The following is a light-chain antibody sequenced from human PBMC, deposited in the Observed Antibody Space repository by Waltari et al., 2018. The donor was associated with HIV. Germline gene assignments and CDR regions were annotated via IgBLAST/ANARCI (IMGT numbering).Light chain of an antibody. J-gene: IGKJ1*01. Sequence: DIQMTQSPSPLSASVGDRVPTTCRASQGISNYLAWYQQKPGKVPQLLIYAASTLQSGVPSRFSGSGSGTDFTLTISSLQPEDVATYYCQKYNSAPWTFGPGTTVEIK. CDR1: QGISNY. CDR3: QKYNSAPWT. CDR2: AAS. V-gene: IGKV1-27*01.